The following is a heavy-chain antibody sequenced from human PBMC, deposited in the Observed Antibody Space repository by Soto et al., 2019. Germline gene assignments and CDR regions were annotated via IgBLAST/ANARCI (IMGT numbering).Heavy chain of an antibody. CDR2: IYYSGST. J-gene: IGHJ4*02. CDR1: GGSISSYY. V-gene: IGHV4-59*01. Sequence: QVQLQESGPGLVKPSETLSLTCTVSGGSISSYYWSWIRQPPGKGLEWIGYIYYSGSTNYNPSLKSRVTISVDTSKNQFSLKLSSVTAADTAVYYCASSLGYYFDYWGQGTLVTVSS. CDR3: ASSLGYYFDY. D-gene: IGHD3-16*01.